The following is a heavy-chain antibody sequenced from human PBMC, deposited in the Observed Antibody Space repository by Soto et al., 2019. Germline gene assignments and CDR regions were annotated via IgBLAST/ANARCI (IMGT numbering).Heavy chain of an antibody. CDR3: ARDRGAAGFYYYYGMDV. CDR1: GFTFSSYS. J-gene: IGHJ6*02. V-gene: IGHV3-48*02. Sequence: EVQLVESGGGLVQPGGSLRLSCAASGFTFSSYSMNWVRQAPGKGLEWVSYISSSSSTIYYADSVKGRFTISRDNAKNSLYLQMNSLTDEDTAVYYCARDRGAAGFYYYYGMDVWGQGTTVTVSS. CDR2: ISSSSSTI. D-gene: IGHD6-13*01.